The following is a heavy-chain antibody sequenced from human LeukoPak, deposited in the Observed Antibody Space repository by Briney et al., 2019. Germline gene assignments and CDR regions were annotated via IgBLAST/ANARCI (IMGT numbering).Heavy chain of an antibody. Sequence: TSVKVSCKPSGYSFTKYYIHWVRQAPGQGLEWMGIIRPGDGDATTAQKFQGRVTMTRDTSTGTVYMQLTSLTSEDTAVYYCAREVGSTDHWGQGTLVTVSS. D-gene: IGHD1-26*01. CDR2: IRPGDGDA. CDR3: AREVGSTDH. V-gene: IGHV1-46*01. J-gene: IGHJ4*02. CDR1: GYSFTKYY.